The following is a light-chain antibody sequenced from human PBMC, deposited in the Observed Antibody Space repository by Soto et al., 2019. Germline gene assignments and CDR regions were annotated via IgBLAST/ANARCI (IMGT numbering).Light chain of an antibody. V-gene: IGKV3-20*01. CDR3: PQYDTSPFT. Sequence: EIVLTQSPGTLSLSPGERATLSCRASQSISSSYLAWYQHKPGQAPRLLLFATSIRATGIPDRISGSGSGTDFTLSISRLEPEDFAVYYCPQYDTSPFTFGPGTKVGIK. CDR1: QSISSSY. CDR2: ATS. J-gene: IGKJ3*01.